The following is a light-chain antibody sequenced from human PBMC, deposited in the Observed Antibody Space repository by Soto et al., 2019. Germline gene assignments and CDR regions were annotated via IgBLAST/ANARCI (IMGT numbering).Light chain of an antibody. CDR2: DAS. CDR3: QQRSNWPRFT. V-gene: IGKV3-11*01. CDR1: QSVSSY. Sequence: EFVLTQSPATLSLSPGERATLSCRASQSVSSYLAWYQQKPGQAPRLLIYDASNRATGIPARFSGSGSGTDFTLTISSLEPEDFAVYYCQQRSNWPRFTFGPGTKVDIK. J-gene: IGKJ3*01.